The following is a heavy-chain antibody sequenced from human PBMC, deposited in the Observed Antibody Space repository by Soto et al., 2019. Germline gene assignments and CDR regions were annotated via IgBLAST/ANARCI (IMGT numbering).Heavy chain of an antibody. CDR1: GFTFSSYA. V-gene: IGHV3-23*04. Sequence: EAQLVESGGGLVQPGGSLRLSCAASGFTFSSYAMSWVRQAPGKGLEWVSTISDSGNSTYSADSVKGRFTISRDNSKNTLYLQMNSLRAEDTAVYYCARDRYGDPLWGQDDFDYWGQGTLVTVSS. CDR2: ISDSGNST. D-gene: IGHD4-17*01. CDR3: ARDRYGDPLWGQDDFDY. J-gene: IGHJ4*02.